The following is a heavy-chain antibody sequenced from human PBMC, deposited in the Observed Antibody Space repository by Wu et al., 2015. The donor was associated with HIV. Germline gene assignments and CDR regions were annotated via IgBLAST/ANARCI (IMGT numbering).Heavy chain of an antibody. CDR1: GYSFVRYS. CDR2: INPSSGDT. J-gene: IGHJ4*02. CDR3: ARDPQEVSGWYTH. V-gene: IGHV1-2*02. Sequence: QVQLVQSGGEVKKPGASVKVSCKASGYSFVRYSLNWVRQAPGQGLEWMGWINPSSGDTSYSQKLQSRVTMTRDTSISTVYMELSRLRFDDSAVYYCARDPQEVSGWYTHWGQGTLVTVSS. D-gene: IGHD6-19*01.